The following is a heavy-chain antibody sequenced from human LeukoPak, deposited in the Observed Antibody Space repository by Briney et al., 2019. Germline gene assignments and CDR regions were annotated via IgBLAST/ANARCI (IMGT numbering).Heavy chain of an antibody. V-gene: IGHV4-34*01. D-gene: IGHD6-19*01. CDR1: GGSFSGYY. CDR2: INHSGST. Sequence: PSETLSLTCAVYGGSFSGYYWSWIRQPPGKGLEWIGEINHSGSTNYNPSLKSRVTISVDTSKNQFSLKLSSVTAADTAVYYCASGGRLNSSGWYRVHYYYYMDVWGKGTTVTISS. J-gene: IGHJ6*03. CDR3: ASGGRLNSSGWYRVHYYYYMDV.